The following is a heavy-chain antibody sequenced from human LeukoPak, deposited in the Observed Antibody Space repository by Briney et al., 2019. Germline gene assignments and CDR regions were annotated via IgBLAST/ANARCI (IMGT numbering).Heavy chain of an antibody. Sequence: ASVKVSCKVSGYTLTELSMHWVRQAPGKGLEWMGGFDPEDGETIYAQKFQGRVTMTEDTSTDTAYMELSSLRSEDTAVYYCATGLLPQPLYDYWGQGTLVTVSS. J-gene: IGHJ4*02. CDR3: ATGLLPQPLYDY. D-gene: IGHD2-2*02. CDR1: GYTLTELS. CDR2: FDPEDGET. V-gene: IGHV1-24*01.